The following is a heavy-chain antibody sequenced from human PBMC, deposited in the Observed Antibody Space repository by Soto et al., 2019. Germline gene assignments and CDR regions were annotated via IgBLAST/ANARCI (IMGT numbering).Heavy chain of an antibody. J-gene: IGHJ3*02. D-gene: IGHD3-22*01. V-gene: IGHV3-21*01. CDR3: VRDYYDTSGYPNTFDM. CDR2: IGSRTSDI. CDR1: GFTLTRHT. Sequence: GGSLRLSCAASGFTLTRHTMNWVRQAPGKGLEWVSFIGSRTSDIYYADSVKGRFTISRDNAKNSLYLDLTRLRAEDTAVYFCVRDYYDTSGYPNTFDMWGQGTMVTVSS.